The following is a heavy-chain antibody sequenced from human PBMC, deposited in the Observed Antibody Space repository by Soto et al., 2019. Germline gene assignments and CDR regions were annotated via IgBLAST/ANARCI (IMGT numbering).Heavy chain of an antibody. CDR2: IIPIFGTA. CDR1: GGTFSSYA. V-gene: IGHV1-69*01. J-gene: IGHJ4*02. Sequence: QVQLVQSGAEVKKPGSSVKVSCKASGGTFSSYAISWVRQAPGQGLEWMGGIIPIFGTANYAQKFQGRVTITADESTSTAYMELSSLRSEDTAMYYCARDRLDYGGNPNYFDYWGKGPLVTVSS. D-gene: IGHD4-17*01. CDR3: ARDRLDYGGNPNYFDY.